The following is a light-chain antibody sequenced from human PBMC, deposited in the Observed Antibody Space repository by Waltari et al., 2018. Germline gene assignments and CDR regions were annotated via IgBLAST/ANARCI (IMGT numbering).Light chain of an antibody. CDR1: QSINTW. V-gene: IGKV1-5*03. J-gene: IGKJ1*01. Sequence: DIQMTQSPSTLSASVGDRVIITCRASQSINTWLAWYQQKPGKAPRVLIYRASSLETGVPSRFSCSGSGTEFTLTISGLQPDDFATYYCQQYNSYSTFGQGTRVEIK. CDR2: RAS. CDR3: QQYNSYST.